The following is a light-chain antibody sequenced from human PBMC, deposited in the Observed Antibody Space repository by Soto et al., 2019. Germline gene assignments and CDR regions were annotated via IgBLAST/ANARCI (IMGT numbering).Light chain of an antibody. Sequence: DIVMTQSPDSLVVSLGERATINCKSSQSVLYSSNNKNYLAWYQQKPGQPPKLLIYWASTRESGVPDRFSGSGSGTDFTLTISSLQAEDVAVYSCQQYYSTPRTFGQGTKVEIK. V-gene: IGKV4-1*01. J-gene: IGKJ1*01. CDR1: QSVLYSSNNKNY. CDR2: WAS. CDR3: QQYYSTPRT.